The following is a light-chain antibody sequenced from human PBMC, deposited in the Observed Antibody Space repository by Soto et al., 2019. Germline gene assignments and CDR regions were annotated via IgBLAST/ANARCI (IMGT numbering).Light chain of an antibody. CDR1: SSDVGGYNY. CDR3: SSYTSSSTPV. CDR2: DVS. Sequence: QCVLTQPASVSGSPGQSITIFCTGTSSDVGGYNYVSWYQQHPGKAPKLMIYDVSNRPSGVSNRFSGSKSGNTASLTISGLQAEDEADYYCSSYTSSSTPVFGTGTKVTVL. J-gene: IGLJ1*01. V-gene: IGLV2-14*01.